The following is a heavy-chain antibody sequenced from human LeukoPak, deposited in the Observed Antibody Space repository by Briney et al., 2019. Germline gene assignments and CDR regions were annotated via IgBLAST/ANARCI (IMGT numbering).Heavy chain of an antibody. Sequence: GASVKVSCKASGYTFTSYAMHWVRQAPGQRLEWMGWINAGNGNTKYSLKFQGRVTITRDTSASTAYMELSSLRSEDTAVYYCAREQWLVLYFDYWGQGTLVTVSS. CDR2: INAGNGNT. J-gene: IGHJ4*02. D-gene: IGHD6-19*01. CDR3: AREQWLVLYFDY. V-gene: IGHV1-3*01. CDR1: GYTFTSYA.